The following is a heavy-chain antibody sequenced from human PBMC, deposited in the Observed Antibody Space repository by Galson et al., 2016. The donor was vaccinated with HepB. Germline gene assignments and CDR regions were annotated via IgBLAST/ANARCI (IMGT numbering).Heavy chain of an antibody. V-gene: IGHV3-11*01. Sequence: SLRLSCAASGFTFSDYYMNWIRQAPGKGLEWVSYISSSGSSRYYVDSVKGRFTISRDNAKKSLFLQMNSLGAEDTAVYYCARDTGDFLGAFDMWGLGTMVTVSS. CDR1: GFTFSDYY. D-gene: IGHD1-26*01. CDR3: ARDTGDFLGAFDM. CDR2: ISSSGSSR. J-gene: IGHJ3*02.